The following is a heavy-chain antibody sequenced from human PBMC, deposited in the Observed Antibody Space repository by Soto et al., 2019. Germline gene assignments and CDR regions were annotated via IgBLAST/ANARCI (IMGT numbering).Heavy chain of an antibody. D-gene: IGHD3-10*01. CDR3: AKHSGTVTRGIDY. V-gene: IGHV3-23*01. CDR1: GLTFNSYA. Sequence: EVQLLESGGSLVQPGGSLRLSCAASGLTFNSYAMSWVRQAPGKGLEWVSSISDSGGNTYYADSVKGRLSISRDNSKNTLYLQMNSLRVEDTAVYYCAKHSGTVTRGIDYWGQGTLVTVSS. CDR2: ISDSGGNT. J-gene: IGHJ4*02.